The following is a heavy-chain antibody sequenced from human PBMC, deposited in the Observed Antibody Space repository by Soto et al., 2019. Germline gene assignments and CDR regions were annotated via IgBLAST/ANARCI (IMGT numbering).Heavy chain of an antibody. CDR3: ARPRSVASCDY. Sequence: QVQLVQSGTEVKKPRASVKVSCKASGFIFTSNGINWVRQAPGQGLEWMGWINTYNGDTNYAQKFQGRVTMTTDTSTSTAYMELRTLRSDDTAVYYCARPRSVASCDYWGQGTLVIVSS. D-gene: IGHD6-19*01. CDR2: INTYNGDT. V-gene: IGHV1-18*01. J-gene: IGHJ4*02. CDR1: GFIFTSNG.